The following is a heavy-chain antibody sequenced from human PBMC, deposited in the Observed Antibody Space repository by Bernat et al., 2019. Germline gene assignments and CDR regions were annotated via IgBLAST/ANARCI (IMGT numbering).Heavy chain of an antibody. CDR1: GYSFTSYW. V-gene: IGHV5-10-1*03. CDR2: IDPSDSYT. Sequence: EVQLVQSGAEVKKPGESLRISCKGSGYSFTSYWISWVRQMPGKGLEWMGRIDPSDSYTNYSPSFQSHVTIPADKSISTAYLQWSSLKASDTAMYYCARRFVCTSCHRGGMDVWGQGTTVTVAS. D-gene: IGHD2-2*01. J-gene: IGHJ6*02. CDR3: ARRFVCTSCHRGGMDV.